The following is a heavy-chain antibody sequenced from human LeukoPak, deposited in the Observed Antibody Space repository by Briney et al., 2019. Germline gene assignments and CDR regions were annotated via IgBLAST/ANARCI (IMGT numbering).Heavy chain of an antibody. CDR2: IYTSGST. J-gene: IGHJ4*02. Sequence: SETLSLTCTVSGGSISSGSYYWNWIRQPAGKGLEWIGRIYTSGSTNYNPSLKSRVTISVDTSKNQFSLKLSSVTAADTAVYYCARDRHWGQGTLVTVSS. CDR3: ARDRH. V-gene: IGHV4-61*02. CDR1: GGSISSGSYY.